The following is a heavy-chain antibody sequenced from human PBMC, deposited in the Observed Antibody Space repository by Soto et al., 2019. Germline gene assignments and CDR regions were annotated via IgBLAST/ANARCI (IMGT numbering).Heavy chain of an antibody. CDR2: MNPNSGDT. J-gene: IGHJ3*02. CDR1: GYTFTSYD. Sequence: GASVKFSCKASGYTFTSYDINWVRQATGQVREWMGWMNPNSGDTGYXXKFQGRVXXTRNASISTAXMELSXLRSEDTAVYYCASFPSDIWGQGTMVTVSS. V-gene: IGHV1-8*01. CDR3: ASFPSDI.